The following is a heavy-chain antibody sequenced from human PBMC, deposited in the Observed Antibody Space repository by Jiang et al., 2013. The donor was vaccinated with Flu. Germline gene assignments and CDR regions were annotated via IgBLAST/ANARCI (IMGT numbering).Heavy chain of an antibody. J-gene: IGHJ4*02. D-gene: IGHD3-10*01. Sequence: GSGLVKPSGTLSLTCAVSGGSISSSNWWSWVRQPPGKGLEWIGEIYHSGSTNYNPSLKSRVTISVDKSKNQFSLKLSSVTAADTAVYYCARHGSGSKYYFDYWGQGNPGHRLL. V-gene: IGHV4-4*02. CDR3: ARHGSGSKYYFDY. CDR2: IYHSGST. CDR1: GGSISSSNW.